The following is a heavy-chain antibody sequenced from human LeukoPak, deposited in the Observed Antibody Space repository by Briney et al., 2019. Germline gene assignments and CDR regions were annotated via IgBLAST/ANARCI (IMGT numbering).Heavy chain of an antibody. J-gene: IGHJ5*02. CDR3: ARDVSSSWYSTPCGIWFDP. Sequence: PSETLSLTCAVSGGSISSSNWWSWVRQPPGKGLEWIGEIYHSGSTNYNPSLKSRVTISVDKSKNQFSLKLSSVTAADTAVYYCARDVSSSWYSTPCGIWFDPWGQGTLVTVSS. D-gene: IGHD6-13*01. CDR1: GGSISSSNW. V-gene: IGHV4-4*02. CDR2: IYHSGST.